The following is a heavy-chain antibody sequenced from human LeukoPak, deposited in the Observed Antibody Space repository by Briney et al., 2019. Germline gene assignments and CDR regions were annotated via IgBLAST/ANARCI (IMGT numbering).Heavy chain of an antibody. J-gene: IGHJ4*02. Sequence: KPLETLSLTCIVSGGSISSSSYYWGWIRQPPGKGLEWIGSIYYSGSTYYNPSLKSRVTISVDTSKNQFSLKLSSVTAADTAVYYCARRDATVTTLPFDYWGQGTLVTVSS. CDR1: GGSISSSSYY. V-gene: IGHV4-39*01. CDR3: ARRDATVTTLPFDY. CDR2: IYYSGST. D-gene: IGHD4-17*01.